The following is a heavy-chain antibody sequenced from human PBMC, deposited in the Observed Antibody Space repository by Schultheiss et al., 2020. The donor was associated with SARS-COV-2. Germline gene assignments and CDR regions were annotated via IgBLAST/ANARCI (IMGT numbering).Heavy chain of an antibody. CDR2: IYYSGST. V-gene: IGHV4-61*08. CDR1: GGSISSGDYY. D-gene: IGHD6-19*01. CDR3: ARGGIAVAVVYYGMDV. Sequence: SETLSLTCTVSGGSISSGDYYWSWIRQPPGKGLEWIGYIYYSGSTNYNPSLKSRVTISVDRSKNQFSLKLSSVTAADTAVYYCARGGIAVAVVYYGMDVWGQGTTVTVSS. J-gene: IGHJ6*02.